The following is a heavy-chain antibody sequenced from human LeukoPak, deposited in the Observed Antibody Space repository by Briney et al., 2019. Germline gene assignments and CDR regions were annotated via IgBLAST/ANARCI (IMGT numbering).Heavy chain of an antibody. V-gene: IGHV1-46*01. Sequence: ASVKVSCKASGGTFSSYAISWVRQAPGQGLEWMGKINANGGGTTYAQKFQGRVTMTRDTSTSTVYMELSSLRSEDTAVYYCARDLIRRDGYKVFDYWGQGTLVTVSS. CDR1: GGTFSSYA. CDR2: INANGGGT. D-gene: IGHD5-24*01. CDR3: ARDLIRRDGYKVFDY. J-gene: IGHJ4*02.